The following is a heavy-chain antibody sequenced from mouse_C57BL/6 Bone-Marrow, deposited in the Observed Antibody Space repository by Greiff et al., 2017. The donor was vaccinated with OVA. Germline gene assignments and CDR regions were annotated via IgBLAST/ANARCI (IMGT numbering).Heavy chain of an antibody. J-gene: IGHJ2*01. CDR3: TTGYYYGSSDY. Sequence: VQLQQSGAELVRPGASVKLSCTASGFNIKDDYMHWVKQRPEQGLEWIGWIDPENGDTEYASKFQGKATITADTSSNTAYLQLSSLTSEDTAVYYCTTGYYYGSSDYWGQGTTLTVSS. D-gene: IGHD1-1*01. CDR1: GFNIKDDY. CDR2: IDPENGDT. V-gene: IGHV14-4*01.